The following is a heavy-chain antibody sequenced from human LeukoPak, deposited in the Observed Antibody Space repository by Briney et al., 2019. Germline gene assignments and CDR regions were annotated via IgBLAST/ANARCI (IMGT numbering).Heavy chain of an antibody. CDR1: GYTLTELS. V-gene: IGHV1-24*01. Sequence: ASVKVSCKVSGYTLTELSMHWVRQVPGKGLEWMGGFDPEDGETIYAQKFQGRVTMTEDTSTDTAYMELSSLRSEDTAVYYCATDRLLVSGALDWGQGTLVTVSS. CDR2: FDPEDGET. CDR3: ATDRLLVSGALD. D-gene: IGHD3-10*02. J-gene: IGHJ4*02.